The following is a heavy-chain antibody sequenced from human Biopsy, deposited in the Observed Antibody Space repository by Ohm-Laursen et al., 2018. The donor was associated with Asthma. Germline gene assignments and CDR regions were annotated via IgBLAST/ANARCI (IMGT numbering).Heavy chain of an antibody. J-gene: IGHJ6*02. Sequence: SQTLSLTCTVSRGYIRSYDHHWAWIRQPPGKGLEWIGSGFYSGTTHYNPSLACRVSISLDTSRNQLSMTLRSVTAADSAVYFCARVASYGDLYFGIDVWGPGTTVSVS. CDR3: ARVASYGDLYFGIDV. CDR2: GFYSGTT. V-gene: IGHV4-30-4*01. D-gene: IGHD4-17*01. CDR1: RGYIRSYDHH.